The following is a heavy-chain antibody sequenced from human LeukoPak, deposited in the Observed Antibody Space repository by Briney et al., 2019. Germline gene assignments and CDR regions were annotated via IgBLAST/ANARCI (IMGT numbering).Heavy chain of an antibody. CDR1: GFTFSNNA. V-gene: IGHV3-53*01. J-gene: IGHJ6*02. D-gene: IGHD6-13*01. CDR3: ARDSSSWSTGYYYGMDV. CDR2: IYSGGST. Sequence: GGSLRLSCVGSGFTFSNNAMSWVRQAPGKGLEWVSVIYSGGSTYYADSVKGRFTISRDNSKNTLYLQMNSLRAEDTAVYYCARDSSSWSTGYYYGMDVWGQGTTVTVSS.